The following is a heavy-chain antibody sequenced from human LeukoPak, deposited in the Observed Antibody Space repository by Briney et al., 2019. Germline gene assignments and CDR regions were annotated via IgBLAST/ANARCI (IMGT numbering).Heavy chain of an antibody. CDR1: GCTFTSYD. CDR2: MNPNSGNT. V-gene: IGHV1-8*01. J-gene: IGHJ6*02. Sequence: ASVKVSCKASGCTFTSYDINWVRQATGQGLERMGWMNPNSGNTGYAQKFQGRVTMTRNTSISTAYMELSSLRSEDTAVYYCAGRYSSGWYPYYYYYYGMDVWGQGTTVTVSS. CDR3: AGRYSSGWYPYYYYYYGMDV. D-gene: IGHD6-19*01.